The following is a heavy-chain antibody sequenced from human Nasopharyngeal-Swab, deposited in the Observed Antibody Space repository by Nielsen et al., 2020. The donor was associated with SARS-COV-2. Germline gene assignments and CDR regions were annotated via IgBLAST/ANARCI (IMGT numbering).Heavy chain of an antibody. Sequence: SETLSLTSTVSGGSISSYYWSWIRQPPGKGLEWIGYIYYSGSTNYNPSLKSRVTISVDTSKNQFSLKLSPVTAADTAVYYCAREGPYDSSGYYFDYWGQGTLVTVSS. D-gene: IGHD3-22*01. J-gene: IGHJ4*02. CDR2: IYYSGST. V-gene: IGHV4-59*01. CDR3: AREGPYDSSGYYFDY. CDR1: GGSISSYY.